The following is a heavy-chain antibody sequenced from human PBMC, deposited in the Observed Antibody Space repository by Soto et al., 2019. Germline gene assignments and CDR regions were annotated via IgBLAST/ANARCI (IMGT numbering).Heavy chain of an antibody. J-gene: IGHJ4*02. CDR1: GFIFSSHW. CDR3: ARDRPEVLNPTDHPMFDY. Sequence: VQLVEPGGGLVQPGGSLRLSCAASGFIFSSHWMHWVRQDPVRGLVWVARIKSDGSSTAYADSVKGRFTISRDNAKNTLYLQMNSLRVEDTAVYYCARDRPEVLNPTDHPMFDYWGQGTLVTVSS. D-gene: IGHD2-8*02. V-gene: IGHV3-74*01. CDR2: IKSDGSST.